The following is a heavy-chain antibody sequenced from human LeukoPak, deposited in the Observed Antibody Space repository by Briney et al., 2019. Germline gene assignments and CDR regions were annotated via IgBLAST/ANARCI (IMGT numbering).Heavy chain of an antibody. CDR1: GFTFTTYW. V-gene: IGHV3-7*05. CDR2: IKQDGSQK. J-gene: IGHJ2*01. CDR3: AREARGDDYFDL. D-gene: IGHD4-17*01. Sequence: GGSLRLSRAASGFTFTTYWLNWVRQTPGKGLEWVANIKQDGSQKYYVDSVKGRFSISRDNAKSSLYFQMNSLRAEDTAVYYCAREARGDDYFDLWGRGTLVTVSS.